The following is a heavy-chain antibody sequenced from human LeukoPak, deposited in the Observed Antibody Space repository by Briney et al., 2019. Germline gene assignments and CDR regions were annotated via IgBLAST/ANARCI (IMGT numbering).Heavy chain of an antibody. J-gene: IGHJ4*02. CDR2: ISYDGNNK. Sequence: GGSLRLSCAASRFSFNNYGMHWVRQAPGKGLEWVAVISYDGNNKYYADSVKGRFTISRDNSKNSLYLQMNSLRAEDTAVYYCATAYYDFWSGYYEDNDYWGQGTLVTVSS. CDR3: ATAYYDFWSGYYEDNDY. V-gene: IGHV3-33*01. CDR1: RFSFNNYG. D-gene: IGHD3-3*01.